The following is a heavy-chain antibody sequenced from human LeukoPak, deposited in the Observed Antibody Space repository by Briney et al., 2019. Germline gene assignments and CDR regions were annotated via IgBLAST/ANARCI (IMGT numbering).Heavy chain of an antibody. CDR3: AKDRSCTNNICHGDFDY. J-gene: IGHJ4*02. CDR1: GFTFSSYA. CDR2: ISGSGGST. V-gene: IGHV3-23*01. Sequence: PGGSLRLSCAASGFTFSSYAMSWVRQAPGKGLEWVSDISGSGGSTYNADSVKGRFTISRDNSKNTLYLQMNSLRAEDTAVYYCAKDRSCTNNICHGDFDYWGQGTLVTVSS. D-gene: IGHD2-8*01.